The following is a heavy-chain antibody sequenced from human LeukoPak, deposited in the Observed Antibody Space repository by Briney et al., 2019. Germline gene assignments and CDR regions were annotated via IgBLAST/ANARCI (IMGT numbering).Heavy chain of an antibody. Sequence: SETLSLTCTVSGGSISSYYWSWIRQPAGKGLEWIGRIYTSGSTNYNPSLKSRVTMSVDTSKNQFSLKLSSVTTADTAVYYCARAPMVRGVIISYFDYWGQGTLVTVSS. CDR1: GGSISSYY. V-gene: IGHV4-4*07. J-gene: IGHJ4*02. D-gene: IGHD3-10*01. CDR3: ARAPMVRGVIISYFDY. CDR2: IYTSGST.